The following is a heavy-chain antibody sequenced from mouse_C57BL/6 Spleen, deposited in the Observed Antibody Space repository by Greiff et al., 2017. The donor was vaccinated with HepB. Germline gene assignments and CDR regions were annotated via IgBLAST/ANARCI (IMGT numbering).Heavy chain of an antibody. CDR1: GYTFTSYW. CDR2: IHPNSGST. D-gene: IGHD6-2*01. J-gene: IGHJ4*01. Sequence: QVQLQQSGAELVKPGASVKLSCKASGYTFTSYWMHWVKQRPGQGLEWIGMIHPNSGSTNYNEKFKSKATLTVDKSSSTAYMQLSSLTSEDSAVYYCARRSLYAMDYWGQGTSVTVSS. V-gene: IGHV1-64*01. CDR3: ARRSLYAMDY.